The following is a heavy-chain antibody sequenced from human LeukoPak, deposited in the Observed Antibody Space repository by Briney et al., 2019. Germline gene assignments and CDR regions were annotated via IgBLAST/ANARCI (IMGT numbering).Heavy chain of an antibody. CDR2: IYYSGST. J-gene: IGHJ4*02. D-gene: IGHD3-10*01. V-gene: IGHV4-59*01. CDR3: ARTTMVRGVIMDY. Sequence: SETLSLTRTVSGGSISSYYWSWIRQPPGKGLEWIGYIYYSGSTNYNPSLKSRVTISVDTSKNQFSLKLSSVTAADTAVYYCARTTMVRGVIMDYWGQGTLVTVSS. CDR1: GGSISSYY.